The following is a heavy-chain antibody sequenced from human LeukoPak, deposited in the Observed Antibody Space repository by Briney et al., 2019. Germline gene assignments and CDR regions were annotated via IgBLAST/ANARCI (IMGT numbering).Heavy chain of an antibody. J-gene: IGHJ4*02. CDR3: PRQSYASGWNPFDY. D-gene: IGHD6-19*01. V-gene: IGHV3-23*01. Sequence: PGGSLRLSCAASGFTFSSYAMSWVRQAPGKGLEWVSAISGSGGSTYYADSVKGRSTISRDNSKNTMFLQMNSLRADDTAVYYCPRQSYASGWNPFDYWGQGILVTVSS. CDR1: GFTFSSYA. CDR2: ISGSGGST.